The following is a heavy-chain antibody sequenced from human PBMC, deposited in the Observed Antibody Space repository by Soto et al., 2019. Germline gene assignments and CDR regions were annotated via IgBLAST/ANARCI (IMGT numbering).Heavy chain of an antibody. CDR2: INPGSGDT. CDR1: GYTFTAYY. D-gene: IGHD2-21*02. V-gene: IGHV1-2*02. J-gene: IGHJ4*02. Sequence: ASVKVSCKASGYTFTAYYIHWVRQAPGQGLEWMGWINPGSGDTSYAQRFQGRVTMTRDTSLGPAYMELSSLRSDDTAIYYCARDPGDRTFENWGQGTLVTVSS. CDR3: ARDPGDRTFEN.